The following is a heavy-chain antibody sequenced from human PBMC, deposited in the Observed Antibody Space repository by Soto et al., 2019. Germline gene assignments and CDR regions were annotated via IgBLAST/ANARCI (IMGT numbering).Heavy chain of an antibody. Sequence: VGSLRLSCAASGFTFSSYAMHWVRQAPGKGLEWVAVISYDGSNKYYADSVKGRFTISRDNSKNTLYLQMNSLRAEDTAVYYCARDRADYYDSSGYYYPDYWGQGTLVTVSS. CDR2: ISYDGSNK. CDR1: GFTFSSYA. V-gene: IGHV3-30-3*01. J-gene: IGHJ4*02. D-gene: IGHD3-22*01. CDR3: ARDRADYYDSSGYYYPDY.